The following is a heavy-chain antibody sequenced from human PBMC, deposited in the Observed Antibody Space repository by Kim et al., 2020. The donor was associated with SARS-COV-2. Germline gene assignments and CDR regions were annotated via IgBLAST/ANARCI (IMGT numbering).Heavy chain of an antibody. CDR1: GFTFSSYG. Sequence: GGSLRLSCAASGFTFSSYGMHWVRQAPGKGLEWVAVIWYDGSNKYYADSVKGRFTISRDNSKNTLYLQMNSLRAEDTAVYYCARDGTWYYDFWSGPLNYYFDYWGQGTLVTVSS. D-gene: IGHD3-3*01. J-gene: IGHJ4*02. V-gene: IGHV3-33*01. CDR2: IWYDGSNK. CDR3: ARDGTWYYDFWSGPLNYYFDY.